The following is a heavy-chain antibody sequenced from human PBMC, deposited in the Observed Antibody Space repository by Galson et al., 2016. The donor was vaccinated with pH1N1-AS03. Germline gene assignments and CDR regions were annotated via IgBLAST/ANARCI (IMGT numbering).Heavy chain of an antibody. CDR1: GFSFSTYW. J-gene: IGHJ4*02. CDR2: IKQYGQGS. CDR3: ARENWGKYDF. D-gene: IGHD7-27*01. V-gene: IGHV3-7*01. Sequence: SLRLSCAASGFSFSTYWMNWVRQAPGKGLEWVATIKQYGQGSEYVDSVNGRFSVSRDNAKNLLYLQMNSLRVDGTAVYFCARENWGKYDFWGQGALVTVSS.